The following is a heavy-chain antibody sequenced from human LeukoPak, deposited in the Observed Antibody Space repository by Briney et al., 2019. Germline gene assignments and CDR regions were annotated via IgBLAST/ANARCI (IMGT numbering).Heavy chain of an antibody. Sequence: GGSLRLSCSASGLTLSSSWMHAVRQAPGKGLVWVSRINNDESGTGYADSVKGRFTISRDNANNTMYLQMNSLRPEDTAVYYCASRRADAFDMWGQGTMVTVSS. V-gene: IGHV3-74*01. J-gene: IGHJ3*02. CDR2: INNDESGT. CDR1: GLTLSSSW. CDR3: ASRRADAFDM.